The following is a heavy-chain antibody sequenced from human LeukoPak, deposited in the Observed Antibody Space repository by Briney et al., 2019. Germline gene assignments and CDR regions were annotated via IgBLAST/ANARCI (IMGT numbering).Heavy chain of an antibody. Sequence: PGGSLRLSCAASGFTFSSYWMSWVRQAPGKGLERVANIKQDGSGKYYVDSVKGRFTISRDNAKNSLYLQMNSLRAEDTAVYYCARDEDIRQWREGIAAAVDYWGQGTLVTVSS. V-gene: IGHV3-7*01. CDR3: ARDEDIRQWREGIAAAVDY. CDR1: GFTFSSYW. D-gene: IGHD6-13*01. CDR2: IKQDGSGK. J-gene: IGHJ4*02.